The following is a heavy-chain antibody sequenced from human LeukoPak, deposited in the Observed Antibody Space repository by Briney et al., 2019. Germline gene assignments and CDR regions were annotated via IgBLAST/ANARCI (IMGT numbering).Heavy chain of an antibody. Sequence: GGSLRLSCAASGYRFSPYWMSWVRQTPGKGLEWVASISDGGRATYYGDSVRGRFTISRDNSKNTLYLQMNSLRAEDTAVYYCARDGGYDFWSGYYQDYWGQGTLVTVSS. CDR1: GYRFSPYW. CDR3: ARDGGYDFWSGYYQDY. V-gene: IGHV3-7*01. CDR2: ISDGGRAT. D-gene: IGHD3-3*01. J-gene: IGHJ4*02.